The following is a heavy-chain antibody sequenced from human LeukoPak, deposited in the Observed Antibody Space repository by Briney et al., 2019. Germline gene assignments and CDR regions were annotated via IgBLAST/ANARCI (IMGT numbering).Heavy chain of an antibody. J-gene: IGHJ6*03. CDR2: ISSSSDYI. V-gene: IGHV3-21*01. CDR3: ARARWELVSYYFMDV. CDR1: GFTVSSNY. D-gene: IGHD4-23*01. Sequence: GGSLRLSCAASGFTVSSNYMNWVRQAPGKGLEWVSSISSSSDYIYYADSVKGRFTISRDNARNSLFLQMNSLRAEDTAVYYCARARWELVSYYFMDVWGKGTTVTVSS.